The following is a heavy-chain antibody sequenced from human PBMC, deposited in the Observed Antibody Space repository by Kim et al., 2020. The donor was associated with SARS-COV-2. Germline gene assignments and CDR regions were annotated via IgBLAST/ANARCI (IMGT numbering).Heavy chain of an antibody. Sequence: GGSLRLSCAASGFTFSSYGMHWVRQAQGKGLEWVAVISYDGSNKYYADSVKGRFTISRDNSKNTLYLQMNSLRAEDTAVYYCAKSYYDFWSGYYTLDYWG. CDR1: GFTFSSYG. D-gene: IGHD3-3*01. CDR3: AKSYYDFWSGYYTLDY. V-gene: IGHV3-30*18. J-gene: IGHJ4*01. CDR2: ISYDGSNK.